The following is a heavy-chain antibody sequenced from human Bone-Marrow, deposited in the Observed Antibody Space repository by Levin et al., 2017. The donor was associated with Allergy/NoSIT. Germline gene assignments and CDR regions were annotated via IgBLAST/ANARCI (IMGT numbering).Heavy chain of an antibody. J-gene: IGHJ4*02. V-gene: IGHV5-51*01. CDR1: GYKFNNFW. Sequence: KHGESLKISCKSSGYKFNNFWIGWVRQVPGKGLEWMGIIHPSDSDTKYSPSFQGQVIISVDKSITTAYLQWRSLKASDTAMYYCARFGLYFGDLLFGLDNWGQGTLVTVSS. D-gene: IGHD3-10*01. CDR3: ARFGLYFGDLLFGLDN. CDR2: IHPSDSDT.